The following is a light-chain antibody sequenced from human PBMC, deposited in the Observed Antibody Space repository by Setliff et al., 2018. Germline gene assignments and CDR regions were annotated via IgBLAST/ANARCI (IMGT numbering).Light chain of an antibody. CDR2: DAS. CDR3: CSYAGSYTSLYV. Sequence: QSVLTQPRSVSGSPGQSVTISCTGTSCDVGGYNYVSWYQQHPGKAPKVMIYDASKRPSGVPDRFSGSKSGNTASLTISGLQAEDEAEYYCCSYAGSYTSLYVFGTGTKVTVL. CDR1: SCDVGGYNY. V-gene: IGLV2-11*01. J-gene: IGLJ1*01.